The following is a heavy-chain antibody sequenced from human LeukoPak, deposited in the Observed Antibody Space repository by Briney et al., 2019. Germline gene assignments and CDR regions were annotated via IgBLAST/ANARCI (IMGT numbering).Heavy chain of an antibody. D-gene: IGHD3-9*01. Sequence: SETLSLTCTVSSASIFSSNWWSWVRQPPGKGLEWIGQIFHSGSTSYSPSLKSRVTISVDTSKNQFSLKLSSVTAADTAVYYCARLTGGYWYFDLWGRGTLVTVSS. CDR2: IFHSGST. J-gene: IGHJ2*01. CDR3: ARLTGGYWYFDL. CDR1: SASIFSSNW. V-gene: IGHV4-4*02.